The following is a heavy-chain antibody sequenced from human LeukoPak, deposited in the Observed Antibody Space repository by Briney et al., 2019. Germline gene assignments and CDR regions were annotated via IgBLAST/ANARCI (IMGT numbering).Heavy chain of an antibody. CDR2: IYYRGRT. J-gene: IGHJ4*02. Sequence: AETLSFTCTVSGGSISSNNYYWGWIRQPPGKGLEWIGSIYYRGRTYYNPSLKSRVTISVDTSKNQFSLKLSSVTAADTAVYYCARARWTSDYFDYWGQGTLVTVSS. CDR3: ARARWTSDYFDY. CDR1: GGSISSNNYY. D-gene: IGHD2-15*01. V-gene: IGHV4-39*07.